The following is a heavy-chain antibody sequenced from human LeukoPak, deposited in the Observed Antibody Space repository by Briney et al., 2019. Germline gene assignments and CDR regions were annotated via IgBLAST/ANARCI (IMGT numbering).Heavy chain of an antibody. J-gene: IGHJ4*02. CDR3: VKGRGVITTVTTHYFDY. CDR1: GFTFSSYA. CDR2: ISSNGGST. D-gene: IGHD4-11*01. V-gene: IGHV3-64D*06. Sequence: PGGSLRLSCSASGFTFSSYAMHWVRQAPGKGLEYVSAISSNGGSTYYADSVKGRFTISRDNSKNTLYLQMSSLRAEDTAVYYCVKGRGVITTVTTHYFDYWGQGTLVTVSS.